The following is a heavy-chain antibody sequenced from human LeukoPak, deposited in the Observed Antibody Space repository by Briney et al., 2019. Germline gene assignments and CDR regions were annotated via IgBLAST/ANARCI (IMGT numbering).Heavy chain of an antibody. CDR1: GLTFSNYA. V-gene: IGHV3-23*01. CDR2: ISGSGGST. J-gene: IGHJ3*02. CDR3: TGGGWSTDAFDI. D-gene: IGHD6-19*01. Sequence: GGSLRLSCAASGLTFSNYAMSWVRQAPGKGLEWVSGISGSGGSTNYADSVKGRFTISRDNSKNTLFLQMNTLRAEDTAVYYCTGGGWSTDAFDIWGQGTMGTVSS.